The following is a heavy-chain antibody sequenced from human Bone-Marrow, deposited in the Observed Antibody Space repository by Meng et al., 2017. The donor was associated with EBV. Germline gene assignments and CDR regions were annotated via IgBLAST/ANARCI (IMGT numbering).Heavy chain of an antibody. D-gene: IGHD5-12*01. CDR2: ISRSGDST. J-gene: IGHJ4*02. CDR3: APGAYGY. V-gene: IGHV3-23*01. Sequence: EWQLLESGGGLVQPGGSLRLSCAASGFTFNNYAMSWVRQAPGKGLEWVSAISRSGDSTYYADSVKGRFTISRDNSKNSLYLQMNSLRAEDTAVYYCAPGAYGYWGQGTLVTVSS. CDR1: GFTFNNYA.